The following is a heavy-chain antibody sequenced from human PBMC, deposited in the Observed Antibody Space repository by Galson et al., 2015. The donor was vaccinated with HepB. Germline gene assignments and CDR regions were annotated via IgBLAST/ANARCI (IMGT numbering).Heavy chain of an antibody. CDR1: GFTFSNAW. V-gene: IGHV3-15*07. J-gene: IGHJ6*03. D-gene: IGHD1-26*01. CDR2: IKSKTDGGTT. Sequence: SLRLSCAASGFTFSNAWMNWVRQAPGKGLEWVGRIKSKTDGGTTDYAAPVKGRFTISRDDSKNTLYLQMNSLKTEDTAVYYCTATLSGSHLYYYYYYYMDVWGKGTTVTVSS. CDR3: TATLSGSHLYYYYYYYMDV.